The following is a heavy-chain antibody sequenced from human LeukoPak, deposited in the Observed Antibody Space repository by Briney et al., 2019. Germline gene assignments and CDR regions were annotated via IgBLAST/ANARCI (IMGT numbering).Heavy chain of an antibody. CDR3: ATAGDCSSTSCYKGGFDY. Sequence: GGSLRLSCAASGFTFSSYSMNWVRQAPGKGLEWVSSISSSSYIYYADSVKGRFTISRDNAKNSLYLQMNSLRAKDTAVYYCATAGDCSSTSCYKGGFDYWGQGTLVTVSS. CDR1: GFTFSSYS. V-gene: IGHV3-21*01. J-gene: IGHJ4*02. D-gene: IGHD2-2*02. CDR2: ISSSSYI.